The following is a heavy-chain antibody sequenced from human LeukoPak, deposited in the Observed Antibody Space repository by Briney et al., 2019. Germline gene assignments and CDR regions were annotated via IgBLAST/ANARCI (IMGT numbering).Heavy chain of an antibody. CDR1: GYTFTSDY. CDR3: ARPAGSSSVSWFDP. D-gene: IGHD6-6*01. Sequence: ASVKVSCKTTGYTFTSDYIHWVRQAPGQGLEWMGIIKPSSGSTSYSQKFQGRVTMTRDTSTRTVYMELSSLRSEDTAVYYCARPAGSSSVSWFDPLGQGTLVTVSS. V-gene: IGHV1-46*01. CDR2: IKPSSGST. J-gene: IGHJ5*02.